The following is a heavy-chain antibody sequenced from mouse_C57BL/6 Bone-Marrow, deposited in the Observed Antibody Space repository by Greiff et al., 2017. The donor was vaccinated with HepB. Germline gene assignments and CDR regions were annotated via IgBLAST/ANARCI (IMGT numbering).Heavy chain of an antibody. J-gene: IGHJ2*01. Sequence: EVKLMESEGGLVQPGSSMKLSCTASGFTFSDYYMAWVRQVPEKGLEWVANINYDGSSTYYLDSLKSRFIISRDNAKNILYLQMSSLKSEDTATYYCAKKDTTINSFDYWGQGTTLTVSS. V-gene: IGHV5-16*01. CDR3: AKKDTTINSFDY. D-gene: IGHD1-1*01. CDR1: GFTFSDYY. CDR2: INYDGSST.